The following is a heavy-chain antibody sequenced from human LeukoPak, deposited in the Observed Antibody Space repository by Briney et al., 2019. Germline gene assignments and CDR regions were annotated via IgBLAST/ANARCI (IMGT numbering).Heavy chain of an antibody. CDR3: AREGPILTLVVTFDAFDI. V-gene: IGHV3-30*03. D-gene: IGHD3-22*01. Sequence: GGSLRLSCVASGFTFSSSSMNWVRQAPGKGLEWVAVVTYDGNNKYFADSVKGRFTVSRDNSKNTLFLQMNSLRAEDTAVYYCAREGPILTLVVTFDAFDIWGQGAMVTVSS. CDR2: VTYDGNNK. CDR1: GFTFSSSS. J-gene: IGHJ3*02.